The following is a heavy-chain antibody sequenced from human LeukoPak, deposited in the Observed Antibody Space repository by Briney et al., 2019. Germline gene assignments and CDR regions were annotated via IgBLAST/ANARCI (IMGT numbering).Heavy chain of an antibody. CDR3: ARDSEQWLVPDY. V-gene: IGHV3-21*01. Sequence: GGSLRLSCPASGFTFSSYSMNWVRQAPGKGLEWVSSISSSSSYIYYADSVKGRFTISRDNAKNSLYLQMNSLRAEDTAVYYCARDSEQWLVPDYWGQGTLVTVSS. CDR1: GFTFSSYS. D-gene: IGHD6-19*01. CDR2: ISSSSSYI. J-gene: IGHJ4*02.